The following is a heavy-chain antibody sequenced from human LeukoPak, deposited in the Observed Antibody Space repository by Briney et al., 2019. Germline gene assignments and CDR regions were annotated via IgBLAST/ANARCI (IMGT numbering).Heavy chain of an antibody. CDR3: AREGNSGYDWNY. CDR2: IWYDGSNK. Sequence: GGSLRLSCAASGFTFSSYGMHWVRQAPGKGLEWVAVIWYDGSNKHYADSVKGRFTISRDNSKNTLYLQINSLRAEDTAVYYCAREGNSGYDWNYWGQGTLVTVSS. J-gene: IGHJ4*02. D-gene: IGHD5-12*01. V-gene: IGHV3-33*01. CDR1: GFTFSSYG.